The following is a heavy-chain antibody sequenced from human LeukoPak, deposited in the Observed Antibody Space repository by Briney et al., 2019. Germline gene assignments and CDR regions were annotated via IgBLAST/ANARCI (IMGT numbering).Heavy chain of an antibody. CDR2: ISAYNGNT. J-gene: IGHJ6*03. CDR3: ARVWLYYYYMDV. D-gene: IGHD5-24*01. Sequence: ASVKVSCKASGYTFTGYYMHWVRQAPGQGLEWMGWISAYNGNTNYAQKLQGRVTMTTDTSTSTAYMELRSLRSDDTAVYYCARVWLYYYYMDVWGKGTTVTISS. CDR1: GYTFTGYY. V-gene: IGHV1-18*04.